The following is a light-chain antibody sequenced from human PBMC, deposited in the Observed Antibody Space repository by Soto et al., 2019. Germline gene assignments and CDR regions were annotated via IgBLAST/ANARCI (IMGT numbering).Light chain of an antibody. CDR1: QSVTSNY. V-gene: IGKV3-20*01. CDR2: GAS. J-gene: IGKJ4*01. CDR3: QQAATLPLT. Sequence: EIVLTQSPGTLSLSPGERATLSCGASQSVTSNYLAWYQQKPGQAPRLLIFGASIRVTGIPDRFIGSGSGTDFTLTISRLEPEDSATYYCQQAATLPLTFGGGTEVEIK.